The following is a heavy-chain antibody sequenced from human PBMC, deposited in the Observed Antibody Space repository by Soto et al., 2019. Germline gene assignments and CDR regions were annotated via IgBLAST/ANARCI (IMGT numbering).Heavy chain of an antibody. J-gene: IGHJ4*02. D-gene: IGHD2-2*01. V-gene: IGHV3-23*01. CDR1: GFTFSSYS. CDR2: ISDGGDFT. Sequence: GGSLRLSCVASGFTFSSYSMSWVRQAPGKGLEWVSVISDGGDFTFYADSVKGRFTISRDNSKNTLFLQMNSLRAEDTAVYYCAKDPSPIYCTTTDCFFFWGLGTLVTVSS. CDR3: AKDPSPIYCTTTDCFFF.